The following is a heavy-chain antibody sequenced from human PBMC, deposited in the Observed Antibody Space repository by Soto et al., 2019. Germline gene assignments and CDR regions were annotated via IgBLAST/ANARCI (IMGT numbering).Heavy chain of an antibody. D-gene: IGHD3-10*01. V-gene: IGHV1-3*01. J-gene: IGHJ3*02. CDR3: ARFDGAMARAFDI. CDR2: INAGNGNT. CDR1: GYTFTSYA. Sequence: ASVKVSCKASGYTFTSYAMHWVRQAPGQRLEWMGWINAGNGNTKYSQKFQGRVTITRDTSASTAYMELGSLRSEDTAVYYCARFDGAMARAFDIWGQGTMVTVSS.